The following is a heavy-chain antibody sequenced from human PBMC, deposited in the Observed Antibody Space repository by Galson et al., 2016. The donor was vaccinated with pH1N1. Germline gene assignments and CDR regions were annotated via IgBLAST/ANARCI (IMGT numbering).Heavy chain of an antibody. J-gene: IGHJ3*02. Sequence: GAEVKKPGESLTISCKGSGYRFPSSWIGWVRQMPGKGLEWVGIIYLGGSLIRYRPSFPGQVTISADKSVNIVYLEWVSLKASDTAMYYCARQNDYGDYRGDAFDIWGQGTMVTVSS. CDR1: GYRFPSSW. CDR3: ARQNDYGDYRGDAFDI. D-gene: IGHD4-17*01. V-gene: IGHV5-51*01. CDR2: IYLGGSLI.